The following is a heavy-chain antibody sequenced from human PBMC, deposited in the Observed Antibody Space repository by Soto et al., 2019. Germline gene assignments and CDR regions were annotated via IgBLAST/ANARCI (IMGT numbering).Heavy chain of an antibody. V-gene: IGHV4-59*01. J-gene: IGHJ4*02. CDR3: ARARTNYYDSSGYYDY. D-gene: IGHD3-22*01. CDR1: GGSISSYY. Sequence: SETLSLACTVSGGSISSYYWSWIRQPPGKGLEWIGYIYYSGSTNYNPSLKSRVTISVDTSKNQFSLKLSSVTAADTAVYYCARARTNYYDSSGYYDYWGQGTLVTVSS. CDR2: IYYSGST.